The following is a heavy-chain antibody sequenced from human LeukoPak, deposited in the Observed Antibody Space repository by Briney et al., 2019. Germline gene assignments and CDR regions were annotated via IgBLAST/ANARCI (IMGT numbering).Heavy chain of an antibody. D-gene: IGHD3-10*01. Sequence: GGSLRLSCAASGFTFSSYGMHWVRQAPGKGLEWVAVISYDGSNKYYADSVKGRFTISRDNSKNTLYLQMNSLRAEDTTVYYCAKDPLLLWFGGNYYYYYGMDVWGKGATVTVSS. CDR3: AKDPLLLWFGGNYYYYYGMDV. CDR1: GFTFSSYG. J-gene: IGHJ6*04. V-gene: IGHV3-30*18. CDR2: ISYDGSNK.